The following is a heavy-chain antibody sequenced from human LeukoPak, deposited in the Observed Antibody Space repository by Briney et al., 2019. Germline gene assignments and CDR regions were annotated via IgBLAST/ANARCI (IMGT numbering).Heavy chain of an antibody. CDR1: GGSISSGGYY. CDR3: ARSYIVVVVAAMNGWFDP. J-gene: IGHJ5*02. V-gene: IGHV4-31*03. D-gene: IGHD2-15*01. Sequence: PSQTLSLTCTVSGGSISSGGYYWSWIRQHPGKGLEWIGYIYYSGSTYYNPSLKSRVTISVDTSKNQFSLKLSSVTAADTAVYYCARSYIVVVVAAMNGWFDPWGQGTLVTVSS. CDR2: IYYSGST.